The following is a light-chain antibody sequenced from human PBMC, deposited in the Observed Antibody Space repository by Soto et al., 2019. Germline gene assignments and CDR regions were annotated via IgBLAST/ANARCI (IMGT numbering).Light chain of an antibody. Sequence: DIQMTQSPSTLSASVGDRVTSTCRSSQSIVNWLAWYQQKPGKAPKLLIHDASSLESGVPSRFSGSGSGTEFTLPLSSLQPDDFATYYCQQYNGFFPTVGQGSKLEIK. J-gene: IGKJ2*01. CDR1: QSIVNW. CDR3: QQYNGFFPT. V-gene: IGKV1-5*01. CDR2: DAS.